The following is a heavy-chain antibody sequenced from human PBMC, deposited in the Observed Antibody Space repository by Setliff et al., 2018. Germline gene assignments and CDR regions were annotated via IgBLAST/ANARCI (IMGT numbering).Heavy chain of an antibody. CDR1: GYRFTSYW. V-gene: IGHV5-51*01. Sequence: GESLKIPCKGSGYRFTSYWIGWVRQMPGKGLEWMGIIYPGDSDARYSPSFQGQVTISADKSLSTAYLQWSSLKASATAMYYCARQAVAGSDAFDIWGQGTMVTVSS. D-gene: IGHD6-19*01. CDR3: ARQAVAGSDAFDI. J-gene: IGHJ3*02. CDR2: IYPGDSDA.